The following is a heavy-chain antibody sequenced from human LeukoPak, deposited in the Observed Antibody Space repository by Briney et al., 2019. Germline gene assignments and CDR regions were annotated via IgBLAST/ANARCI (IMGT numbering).Heavy chain of an antibody. CDR2: INAGNGNT. CDR3: ARDLRTYYYDTSGLSLFDY. Sequence: WASVKVSCKASGYTFTSYAMHWVRQAPGQRLEWMGWINAGNGNTKYSQEFQGRVTITRDTSASVAYMELRSLRSDDTAVYYCARDLRTYYYDTSGLSLFDYWGQGTLVTVSS. V-gene: IGHV1-3*01. CDR1: GYTFTSYA. J-gene: IGHJ4*02. D-gene: IGHD3-22*01.